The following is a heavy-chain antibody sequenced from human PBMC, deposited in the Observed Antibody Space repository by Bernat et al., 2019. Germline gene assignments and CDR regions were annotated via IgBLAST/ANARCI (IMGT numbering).Heavy chain of an antibody. V-gene: IGHV1-69*01. CDR1: GGTFSSYA. Sequence: QVQLVQSGAEVKKPGSSVKVSCKASGGTFSSYAISWVRQAPGQGLEWMGGIIPIFGTANYAQKFQGRVTITADESTSTAYMELSSLRYEVTAVYYCARCRARSYCTNGVCTRNYFDYWGQGTLVTVSS. J-gene: IGHJ4*02. CDR2: IIPIFGTA. D-gene: IGHD2-8*01. CDR3: ARCRARSYCTNGVCTRNYFDY.